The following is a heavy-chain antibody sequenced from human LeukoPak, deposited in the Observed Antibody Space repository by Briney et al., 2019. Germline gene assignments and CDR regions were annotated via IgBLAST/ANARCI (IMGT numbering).Heavy chain of an antibody. J-gene: IGHJ4*02. CDR2: ISAYDGDT. Sequence: GASVKVSCKASGYTFASYGISWVRQAPGQGLEWMGWISAYDGDTNYAQKLQGRVTMTTDTSTSTAYMELRSLRSDDTAVYYCARGSYYDILTGYSHWGQGTLVTVSS. V-gene: IGHV1-18*01. CDR1: GYTFASYG. CDR3: ARGSYYDILTGYSH. D-gene: IGHD3-9*01.